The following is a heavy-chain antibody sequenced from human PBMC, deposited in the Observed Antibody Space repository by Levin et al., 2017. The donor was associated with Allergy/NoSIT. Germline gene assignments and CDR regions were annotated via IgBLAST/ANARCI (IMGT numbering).Heavy chain of an antibody. CDR2: IYHSGST. V-gene: IGHV4-30-2*01. Sequence: SETLSLTCAVSGGSISSGGYSWSWIRQPPGKGLEWIGYIYHSGSTHYNPSLRSRVTISVDRSKNQFSLKLSSVTAADTAVYYCARAWKIRGYSYGRVFDYWGQGTLVTVSS. J-gene: IGHJ4*02. CDR3: ARAWKIRGYSYGRVFDY. CDR1: GGSISSGGYS. D-gene: IGHD5-18*01.